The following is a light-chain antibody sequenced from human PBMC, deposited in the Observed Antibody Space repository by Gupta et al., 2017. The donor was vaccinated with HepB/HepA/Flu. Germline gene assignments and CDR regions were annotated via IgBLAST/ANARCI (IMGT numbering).Light chain of an antibody. CDR1: QSVSSSY. J-gene: IGKJ1*01. CDR2: GAS. Sequence: EIVLTQSPGTLSLSPGERATLSCRASQSVSSSYLAWYQQKPGQAPRLLIYGASSRATGIPDRFSGSGSGTDVTLTISRLEPEDFAVYYCQQYRTFGQGTKVEIK. V-gene: IGKV3-20*01. CDR3: QQYRT.